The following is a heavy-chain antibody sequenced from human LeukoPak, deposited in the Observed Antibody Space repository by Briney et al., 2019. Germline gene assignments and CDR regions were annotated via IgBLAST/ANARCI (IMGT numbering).Heavy chain of an antibody. D-gene: IGHD2-2*01. CDR3: ARDPNRSSTSCYKYFQH. CDR1: GFTFSSYA. V-gene: IGHV3-30-3*01. CDR2: ISYDGSNK. Sequence: PGGSLRLSCAASGFTFSSYAMHWVRQAPGKGLEWVAVISYDGSNKYYADSVEGRFTISRDNSKNTLYLQMNSLRAEDTAVYYCARDPNRSSTSCYKYFQHWGQGTLVTVSS. J-gene: IGHJ1*01.